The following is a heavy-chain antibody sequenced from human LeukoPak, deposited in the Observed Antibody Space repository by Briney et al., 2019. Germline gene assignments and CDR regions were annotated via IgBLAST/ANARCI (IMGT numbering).Heavy chain of an antibody. CDR3: ATPRGSGSYLAFDY. CDR2: INSDGSST. D-gene: IGHD1-26*01. V-gene: IGHV3-74*01. CDR1: GFTFSSYW. J-gene: IGHJ4*02. Sequence: GGSLRLSCAASGFTFSSYWMHWVRQAPGKGLVWVSRINSDGSSTSHADSVKGRFTISRDNAKSTLHLQMNSLRAEDTAVYYCATPRGSGSYLAFDYWGQGTLVTVSS.